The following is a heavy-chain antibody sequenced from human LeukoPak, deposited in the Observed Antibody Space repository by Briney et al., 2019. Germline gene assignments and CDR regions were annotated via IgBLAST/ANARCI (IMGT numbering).Heavy chain of an antibody. CDR2: VYYTGST. D-gene: IGHD3-22*01. CDR1: GGSINNYY. CDR3: ARGPPTDYYDSSGFYYVFDY. V-gene: IGHV4-59*12. Sequence: SETLSLTCTVSGGSINNYYWTWIRQPPGKGLECIGYVYYTGSTYYNPSLKSRVTISVDTSKNQFSLKLSSVTAADTAVYFCARGPPTDYYDSSGFYYVFDYWGQGTLVTVSS. J-gene: IGHJ4*02.